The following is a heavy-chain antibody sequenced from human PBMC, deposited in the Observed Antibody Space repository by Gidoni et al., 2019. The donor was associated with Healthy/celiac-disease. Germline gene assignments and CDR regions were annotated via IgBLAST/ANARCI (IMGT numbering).Heavy chain of an antibody. D-gene: IGHD3-10*01. CDR1: GGSVSSGSYY. CDR3: ARDELPWYFDL. Sequence: QVQLQESGPGLVKPSETLSLTCTVSGGSVSSGSYYWSWIRQPPGKGLEWIGYIYYGGSANYNPSLKSRVTISVDTSKNQFSLNLTSVTAADTAVYYCARDELPWYFDLWSRGTLVTVSS. CDR2: IYYGGSA. J-gene: IGHJ2*01. V-gene: IGHV4-61*01.